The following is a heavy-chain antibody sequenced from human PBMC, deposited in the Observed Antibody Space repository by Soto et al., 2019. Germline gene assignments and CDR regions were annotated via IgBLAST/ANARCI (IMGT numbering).Heavy chain of an antibody. CDR3: AKGGYCSSTSCYGWNWFDP. CDR2: IYPGDSDT. J-gene: IGHJ5*02. D-gene: IGHD2-2*01. V-gene: IGHV5-51*01. CDR1: GYSFTSYW. Sequence: GESLKISCKGSGYSFTSYWIGWVRQMPGKGLEWMGIIYPGDSDTRYSPSFQGQVTISADKSISTAYLQWSSLKASDTAMYYCAKGGYCSSTSCYGWNWFDPWGQGTLVTVSS.